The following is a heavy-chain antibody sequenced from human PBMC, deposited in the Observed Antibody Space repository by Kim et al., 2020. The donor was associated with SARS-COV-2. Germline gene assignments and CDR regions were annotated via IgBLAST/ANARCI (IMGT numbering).Heavy chain of an antibody. D-gene: IGHD1-26*01. CDR1: GFTVSSNY. CDR2: IYGGDST. CDR3: ARGYSGSPLGD. V-gene: IGHV3-66*02. J-gene: IGHJ4*02. Sequence: GGSLRLSCAASGFTVSSNYMTWVRQAPGKGLEWVSVIYGGDSTYYADSVKGRFTISRDNSKNTVYLQMNSLRTEDTAVYYCARGYSGSPLGDWGQGTLVTVSS.